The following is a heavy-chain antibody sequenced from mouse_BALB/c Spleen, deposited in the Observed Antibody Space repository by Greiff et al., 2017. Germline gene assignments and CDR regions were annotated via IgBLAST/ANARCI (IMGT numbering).Heavy chain of an antibody. V-gene: IGHV2-9-2*01. CDR1: GFSLTSYD. Sequence: VNVVESGPGLVAPSQSLSITCTVSGFSLTSYDISWIRQPPGKGLEWLGVIWTGGGTNYNSAFMSRLSISKDNSKSQVFLKMNSLQTDDTAIYYCVRGLDYWGQGTSVTVSS. CDR3: VRGLDY. CDR2: IWTGGGT. J-gene: IGHJ4*01.